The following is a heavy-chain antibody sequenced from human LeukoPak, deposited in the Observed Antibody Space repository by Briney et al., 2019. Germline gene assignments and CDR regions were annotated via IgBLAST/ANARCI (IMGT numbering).Heavy chain of an antibody. D-gene: IGHD3-3*01. J-gene: IGHJ6*03. CDR1: VFTFDDYA. Sequence: GRSLRLSCAASVFTFDDYAMHWVRQVPGKGLEWVAGISWSSGNIGYVDSVKGRFTISRDNAKNSLYLQMNSLRAEDTAVYYCAGGVVPRENYYYYYYMDVWGKGTTVTVSS. CDR3: AGGVVPRENYYYYYYMDV. V-gene: IGHV3-9*01. CDR2: ISWSSGNI.